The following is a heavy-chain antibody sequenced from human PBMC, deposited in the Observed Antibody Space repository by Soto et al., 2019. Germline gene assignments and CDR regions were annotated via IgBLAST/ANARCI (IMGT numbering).Heavy chain of an antibody. CDR3: ARRPTSGRPIYGMDV. CDR2: IYYSGST. J-gene: IGHJ6*02. Sequence: LSLTCTVSGGSISSTIYYWGWVRQPPGKGLEWIGNIYYSGSTYYNPSLRGRVTISLDTSKSQFSLKLSSVTAADTAVYYCARRPTSGRPIYGMDVWGQGTTVTVSS. CDR1: GGSISSTIYY. V-gene: IGHV4-39*01. D-gene: IGHD6-19*01.